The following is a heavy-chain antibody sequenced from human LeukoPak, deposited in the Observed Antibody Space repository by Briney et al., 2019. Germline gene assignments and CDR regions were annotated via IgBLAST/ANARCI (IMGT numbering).Heavy chain of an antibody. CDR1: GYSFSNYW. CDR2: IYPGDSDT. J-gene: IGHJ5*01. V-gene: IGHV5-51*01. CDR3: ARRQAAAVNWFDS. D-gene: IGHD6-25*01. Sequence: GESLKISCKGSGYSFSNYWIAWVRQMPGKGLEWMGIIYPGDSDTKYSRSFQGQVIISADESTTTAYLQWSSLKASDTAMYYCARRQAAAVNWFDSWGQGTLVTVSS.